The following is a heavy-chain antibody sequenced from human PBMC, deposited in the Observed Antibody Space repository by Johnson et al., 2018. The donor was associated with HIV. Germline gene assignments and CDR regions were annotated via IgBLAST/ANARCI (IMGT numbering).Heavy chain of an antibody. CDR2: ISFDGATK. CDR3: AKDRPRVGATAPSGGMDFDI. V-gene: IGHV3-30*04. CDR1: GLNFSDYS. D-gene: IGHD1-26*01. Sequence: QVQLVESGGGVVQPGRSMRLACAASGLNFSDYSMHWVRQAPGKGLEWAAVISFDGATKYYADSVKGRFTISRDNSNSTLYLQMNSLRVEDTAVYYCAKDRPRVGATAPSGGMDFDIWGQGTMVTVSS. J-gene: IGHJ3*02.